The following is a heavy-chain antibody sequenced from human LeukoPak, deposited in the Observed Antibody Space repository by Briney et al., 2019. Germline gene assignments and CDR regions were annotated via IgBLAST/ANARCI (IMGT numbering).Heavy chain of an antibody. CDR2: IIPIFGTA. V-gene: IGHV1-69*01. J-gene: IGHJ4*02. CDR1: GGTFNSYA. Sequence: ASVKVSCKASGGTFNSYAISWVRQAPGQGNEWMGGIIPIFGTANYEQKFQRRVTITADESTSTAYMELSSLRSEDTAVYYCARQIYCSGGSCNFDYWVQGTLVTVSS. D-gene: IGHD2-15*01. CDR3: ARQIYCSGGSCNFDY.